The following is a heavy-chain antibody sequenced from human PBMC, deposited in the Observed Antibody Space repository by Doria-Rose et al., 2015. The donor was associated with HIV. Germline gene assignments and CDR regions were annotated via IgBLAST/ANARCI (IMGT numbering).Heavy chain of an antibody. Sequence: QVQLQQWDAGLVKPSETLSLTCAVFGGSFSGYYWSWLRQPPGKGLEWIGVIHHSGSTNYKTSLKSRVNIALDTSKNLCSLKPSSVTAADTAVYYCARGLLRGGWNDVDYYYGMDVWGQGTTVTVSS. J-gene: IGHJ6*02. CDR3: ARGLLRGGWNDVDYYYGMDV. CDR2: IHHSGST. D-gene: IGHD1-1*01. CDR1: GGSFSGYY. V-gene: IGHV4-34*01.